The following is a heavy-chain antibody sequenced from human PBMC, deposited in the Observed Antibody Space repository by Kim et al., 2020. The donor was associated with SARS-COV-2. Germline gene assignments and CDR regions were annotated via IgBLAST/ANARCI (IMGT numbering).Heavy chain of an antibody. V-gene: IGHV4-31*02. Sequence: LEWIGYIYYSGSTYYHPSLKSRVTISVDTSKNQFSLKLSSVTAADTAVYYCARGPRIWFGELLAVWFDPWGQGTLVTVSS. D-gene: IGHD3-10*01. CDR2: IYYSGST. CDR3: ARGPRIWFGELLAVWFDP. J-gene: IGHJ5*02.